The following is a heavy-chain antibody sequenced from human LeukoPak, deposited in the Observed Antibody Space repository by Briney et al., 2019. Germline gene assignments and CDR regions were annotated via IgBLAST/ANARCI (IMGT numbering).Heavy chain of an antibody. CDR2: ISYDGSNK. CDR3: AKDGGYSSGWYDPNKEDQPPGPDY. J-gene: IGHJ4*02. CDR1: GFTFSSYA. V-gene: IGHV3-30*04. Sequence: PGRSLRLSCAASGFTFSSYAMHWVRQAPGKGLEWVAVISYDGSNKYYADSVKGRFTISRDNSKNTLYLQMNSLRAEDTAVYYCAKDGGYSSGWYDPNKEDQPPGPDYWGQGTLVTVSS. D-gene: IGHD6-19*01.